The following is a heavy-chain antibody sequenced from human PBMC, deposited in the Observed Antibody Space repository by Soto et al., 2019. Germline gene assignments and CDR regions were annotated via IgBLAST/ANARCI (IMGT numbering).Heavy chain of an antibody. D-gene: IGHD3-3*01. CDR2: ISWNVGSI. J-gene: IGHJ4*02. Sequence: EVQLVESGGGLVQPGRSLRLSCAASGFTFDDYAMHWVRQAPGKGLEWVSGISWNVGSIAYADSVKGRFTISRDNAKNSLYLQMTSLRAEDTALYYCAKGVAGWYYFDYWGQGTLVTVSS. CDR3: AKGVAGWYYFDY. V-gene: IGHV3-9*01. CDR1: GFTFDDYA.